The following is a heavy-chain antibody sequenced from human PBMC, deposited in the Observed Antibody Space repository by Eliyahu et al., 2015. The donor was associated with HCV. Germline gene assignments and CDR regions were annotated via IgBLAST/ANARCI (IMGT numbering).Heavy chain of an antibody. J-gene: IGHJ4*02. CDR1: GFTFSSYA. CDR3: AKDSVAEPIFGVVILSPGIGY. CDR2: ISGSGGST. V-gene: IGHV3-23*01. D-gene: IGHD3-3*01. Sequence: EVQLLESGGGLVQPGGSLRLSCAASGFTFSSYAXXWVRQAPGKGLEWVSAISGSGGSTYYADSVKGRFTISRDNSKNTLYLQMNSLRAEDTAVYYCAKDSVAEPIFGVVILSPGIGYWGQGTLVTVSS.